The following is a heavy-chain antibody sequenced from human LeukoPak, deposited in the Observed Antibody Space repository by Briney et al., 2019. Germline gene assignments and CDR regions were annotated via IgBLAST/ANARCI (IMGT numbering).Heavy chain of an antibody. CDR1: GFTFSSYE. Sequence: PGGSLRLSCAASGFTFSSYEMTWVRQAPGKGLEWVSNISSSDTTIHYADSVKGRFTISRDNAKNTLYLQMNSLRAEDTAVYYCARVVDTHFDYWGQGTLVTVSS. D-gene: IGHD5-18*01. V-gene: IGHV3-48*03. CDR2: ISSSDTTI. J-gene: IGHJ4*02. CDR3: ARVVDTHFDY.